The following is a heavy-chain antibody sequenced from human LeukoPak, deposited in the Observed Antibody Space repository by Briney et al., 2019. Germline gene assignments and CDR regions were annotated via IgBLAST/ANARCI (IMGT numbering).Heavy chain of an antibody. V-gene: IGHV4-34*01. CDR1: GGSFSGYY. CDR2: INHSGST. J-gene: IGHJ4*02. Sequence: PSETLSLTCAVYGGSFSGYYWSWIRQPPGKGLEWIGEINHSGSTNYNPSLKSRVTMSVDTSKNQFSLKLSSVTAADTAVYYCARGPGSSSGRLDYWGQGTLVTVSS. CDR3: ARGPGSSSGRLDY. D-gene: IGHD3-10*01.